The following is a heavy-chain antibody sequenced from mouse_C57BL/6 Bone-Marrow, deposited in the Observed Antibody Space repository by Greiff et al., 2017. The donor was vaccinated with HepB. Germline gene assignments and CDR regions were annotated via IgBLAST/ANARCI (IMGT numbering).Heavy chain of an antibody. J-gene: IGHJ1*03. V-gene: IGHV1-53*01. CDR3: ARDPYYYGSSYGTFHWDFDV. CDR1: GYTFTSYW. CDR2: INPSNGGT. D-gene: IGHD1-1*01. Sequence: QVQLQQPGTELVKPGASVKLSCKASGYTFTSYWMHWVKQRPGQGLEWIGNINPSNGGTNYNEKFKSKATLTVDKSSSTAYMQLSSLTSEDSAVYYWARDPYYYGSSYGTFHWDFDVWGTGTTVTVSS.